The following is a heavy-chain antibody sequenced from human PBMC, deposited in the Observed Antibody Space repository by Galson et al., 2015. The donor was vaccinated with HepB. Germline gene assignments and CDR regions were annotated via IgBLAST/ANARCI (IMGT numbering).Heavy chain of an antibody. CDR3: AKVLDYYDSSGYYYALPYYYYGMDV. D-gene: IGHD3-22*01. V-gene: IGHV3-30*18. CDR2: ISYDGSNK. J-gene: IGHJ6*02. Sequence: SLRLSCAASGFTFSSYGMHWVRQAPSKGLEWVAVISYDGSNKYYADSVKGRFTISRDNSKNTLYLQMNSLRAEDTAVYYCAKVLDYYDSSGYYYALPYYYYGMDVWGQGTTVTVSS. CDR1: GFTFSSYG.